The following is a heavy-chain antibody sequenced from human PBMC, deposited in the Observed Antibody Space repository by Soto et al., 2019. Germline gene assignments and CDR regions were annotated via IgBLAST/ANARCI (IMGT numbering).Heavy chain of an antibody. Sequence: SETLSLTCTVSGGSISSYYWSWIRQPAGKGLEWIGRIYTSGSTSYNPSLKSRVTMSVDTSKNKLYLKLSSVTAADTAVYYCARDSRAYCGGDCYSNWFDPWGQGTLVTVSS. J-gene: IGHJ5*02. CDR1: GGSISSYY. V-gene: IGHV4-4*07. CDR3: ARDSRAYCGGDCYSNWFDP. D-gene: IGHD2-21*02. CDR2: IYTSGST.